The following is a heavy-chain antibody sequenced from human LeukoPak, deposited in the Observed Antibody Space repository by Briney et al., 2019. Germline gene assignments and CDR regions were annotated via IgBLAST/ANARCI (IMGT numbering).Heavy chain of an antibody. CDR1: GFSISGQA. D-gene: IGHD5-18*01. V-gene: IGHV3-30*04. Sequence: PGRSLRLSCAASGFSISGQAMHWVRQAPGKGLEWVAVISYDGGNKHYSDSVKGRFTVSRDNSKNTLYLQMQSLRPEDRAVYYCAAMDTSQMTKFQGIHYWGQGTLVTVSS. CDR2: ISYDGGNK. CDR3: AAMDTSQMTKFQGIHY. J-gene: IGHJ4*02.